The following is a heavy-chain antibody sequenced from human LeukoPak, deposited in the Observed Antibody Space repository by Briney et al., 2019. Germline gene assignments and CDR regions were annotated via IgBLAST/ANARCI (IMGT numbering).Heavy chain of an antibody. D-gene: IGHD2-15*01. V-gene: IGHV3-7*04. J-gene: IGHJ4*02. CDR1: GITFSRSW. CDR3: ARDRGGRTGLDD. Sequence: PGGSLRLSCAASGITFSRSWMSWVRQAPGKGLEWVAFIKEDGSEKYYVDSVKGRFTISRDNAENPLYLQMNSLRAEDTAVYYCARDRGGRTGLDDWGQGTLVTVSS. CDR2: IKEDGSEK.